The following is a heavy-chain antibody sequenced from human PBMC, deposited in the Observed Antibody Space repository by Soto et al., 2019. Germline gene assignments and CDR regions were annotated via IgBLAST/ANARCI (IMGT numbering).Heavy chain of an antibody. Sequence: HPGGSLRLSCAASGFTFSSYAMSWIRQAPGKGLEWVSAISGSGGSTYYADSVKGRFTISRDNSKNTLYLQMNSLRAEDTAVYYYAKSPTSGTAMVTWYYFDYWGQGTLVTVSS. V-gene: IGHV3-23*01. CDR3: AKSPTSGTAMVTWYYFDY. CDR2: ISGSGGST. CDR1: GFTFSSYA. D-gene: IGHD5-18*01. J-gene: IGHJ4*02.